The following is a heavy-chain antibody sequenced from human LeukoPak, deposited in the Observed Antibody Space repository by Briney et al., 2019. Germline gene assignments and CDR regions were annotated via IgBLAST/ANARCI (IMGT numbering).Heavy chain of an antibody. V-gene: IGHV1-69*11. CDR2: IIPILGTA. Sequence: SVKVSCKASGGTFSSYAISWVRQAPGQGLEWMGRIIPILGTANYAQKFQGRVTITTDESTSTAYMELSSLRSEDTAVYYCASRHLEWTPVAFDIWGQGTMVTVSS. CDR1: GGTFSSYA. J-gene: IGHJ3*02. CDR3: ASRHLEWTPVAFDI. D-gene: IGHD3-3*01.